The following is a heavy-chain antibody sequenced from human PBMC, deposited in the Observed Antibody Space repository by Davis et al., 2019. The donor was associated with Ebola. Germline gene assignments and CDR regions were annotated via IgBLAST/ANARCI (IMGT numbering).Heavy chain of an antibody. J-gene: IGHJ6*03. D-gene: IGHD2-2*01. V-gene: IGHV3-30*02. CDR2: IRYDGSNK. Sequence: PGGSLRLSCAASGFTFSSYGMHWVRQAPGKGLEWVAFIRYDGSNKYYADSVKGRFTISRDNSKNTLYLQMNSLRAEDTAVYYCARDPSYQLTGPVVGYMDVWGKGTTVTVSS. CDR1: GFTFSSYG. CDR3: ARDPSYQLTGPVVGYMDV.